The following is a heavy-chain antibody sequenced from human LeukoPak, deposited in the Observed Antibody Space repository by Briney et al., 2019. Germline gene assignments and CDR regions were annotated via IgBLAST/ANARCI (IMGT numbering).Heavy chain of an antibody. J-gene: IGHJ4*02. CDR3: ARDRLVGPRSSILGY. V-gene: IGHV3-33*01. Sequence: PGGALPLSCLASVFIFSSYGIHWVRQAPGRGLEGVGVIWDSGSSKYYADSVKGGFTISRDNSKNTLYLQMNSLRAEDTAVYYCARDRLVGPRSSILGYWGQGTLVTVSS. CDR1: VFIFSSYG. D-gene: IGHD2-8*02. CDR2: IWDSGSSK.